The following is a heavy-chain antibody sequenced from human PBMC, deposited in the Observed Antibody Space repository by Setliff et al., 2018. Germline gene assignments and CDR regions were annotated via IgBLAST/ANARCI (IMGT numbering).Heavy chain of an antibody. CDR1: GGSITSGSFY. J-gene: IGHJ4*02. V-gene: IGHV4-61*02. CDR3: AASRAYTGAVEEWFLPKTFDF. D-gene: IGHD3-10*01. CDR2: IYVTEGT. Sequence: PSETLSLTCTVSGGSITSGSFYWSWIRQPAGKGLEWIGRIYVTEGTKYNPSLKSRVTLSIDTSKNQFSLKLSSVTAADAALYYCAASRAYTGAVEEWFLPKTFDFWGQGSPVTVSS.